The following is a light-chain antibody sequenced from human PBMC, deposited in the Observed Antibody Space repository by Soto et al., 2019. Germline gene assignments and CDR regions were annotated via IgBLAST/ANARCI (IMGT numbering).Light chain of an antibody. CDR2: GAS. CDR1: ERVATN. J-gene: IGKJ1*01. Sequence: VMTQSPATLSESPGERATLCCRASERVATNLAWYQQKPGQAPRLLISGASTRAAGISDRFRGSGSGTEFTLTISSLRSEDSAIYYCQQYFEWPPMTFGQGTKVEI. CDR3: QQYFEWPPMT. V-gene: IGKV3-15*01.